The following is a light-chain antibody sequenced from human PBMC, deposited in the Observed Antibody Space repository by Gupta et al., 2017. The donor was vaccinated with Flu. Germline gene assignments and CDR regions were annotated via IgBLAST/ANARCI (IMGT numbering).Light chain of an antibody. CDR2: RNN. J-gene: IGLJ3*02. CDR1: SSNIGSNY. V-gene: IGLV1-47*01. CDR3: AAWDDSLSGWV. Sequence: HSVLTQPPSASATPGQRVTISCSGSSSNIGSNYVYWYQQLPGTAPKLLIYRNNQRPSGVPDRFSGSKSGTSASLAISGLRSEDEAEYYCAAWDDSLSGWVFGGGTKLTVL.